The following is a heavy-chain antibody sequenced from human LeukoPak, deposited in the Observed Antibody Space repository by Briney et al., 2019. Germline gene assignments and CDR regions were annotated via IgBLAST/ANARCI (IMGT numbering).Heavy chain of an antibody. V-gene: IGHV4-38-2*02. J-gene: IGHJ4*02. D-gene: IGHD6-13*01. CDR3: ARDVIAAPGTADY. Sequence: SETLSLTCTVSGYSISSGYYWGWIRQPPGKGLEWIGSIYHSGSTYYNPSLKSRVTISVDTSKNQFSLKLSSVTAADTAVYYCARDVIAAPGTADYWGQGTLVTVSS. CDR2: IYHSGST. CDR1: GYSISSGYY.